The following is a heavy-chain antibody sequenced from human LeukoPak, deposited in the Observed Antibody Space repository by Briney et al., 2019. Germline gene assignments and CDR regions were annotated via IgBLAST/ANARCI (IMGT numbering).Heavy chain of an antibody. V-gene: IGHV3-21*01. CDR1: GFTFSSYS. CDR3: ARGYDILTGYGWDYYCGMDV. D-gene: IGHD3-9*01. J-gene: IGHJ6*02. Sequence: GGSLRLSCAASGFTFSSYSMNWVRQAPGKGLEWVSSISSSSSYIYYADSVKGRFTISRDNAKNSLYLQMNSLRAEDTAVYYRARGYDILTGYGWDYYCGMDVWGQGTTVTVSS. CDR2: ISSSSSYI.